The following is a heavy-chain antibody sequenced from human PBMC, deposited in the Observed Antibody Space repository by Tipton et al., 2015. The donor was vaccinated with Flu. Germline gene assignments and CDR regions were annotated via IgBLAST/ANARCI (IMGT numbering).Heavy chain of an antibody. Sequence: LRLSCTVSGGSISSYYWSWIRQPPGKGLEWIGYIYYSGSTNYNPSLKSRVTISVDTSKNQFSLKLSSVTAADTAVYYCARADDSSGYPIDYWGQGTLVTVSS. D-gene: IGHD3-22*01. CDR2: IYYSGST. CDR3: ARADDSSGYPIDY. CDR1: GGSISSYY. J-gene: IGHJ4*02. V-gene: IGHV4-59*01.